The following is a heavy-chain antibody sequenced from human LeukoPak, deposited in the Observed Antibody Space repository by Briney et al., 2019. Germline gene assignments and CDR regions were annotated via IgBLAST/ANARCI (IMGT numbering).Heavy chain of an antibody. Sequence: SESLTLTCAFSGESFSSFYWAWIRQPPGKGLEWIGDISHRGTTNYNPSLKSRVSMSLDTSKNDFSLSLISVSAADTAVYFCARGQRRMTVTTRYYYYMDIWDKGNTVIVSS. J-gene: IGHJ6*03. CDR3: ARGQRRMTVTTRYYYYMDI. CDR1: GESFSSFY. V-gene: IGHV4-34*01. D-gene: IGHD4-11*01. CDR2: ISHRGTT.